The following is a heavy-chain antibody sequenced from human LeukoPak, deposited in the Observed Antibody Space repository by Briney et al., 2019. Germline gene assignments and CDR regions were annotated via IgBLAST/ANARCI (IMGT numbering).Heavy chain of an antibody. CDR1: GFTISSYW. CDR3: ARNLNWGCFDY. CDR2: IKQDGSEK. V-gene: IGHV3-7*01. D-gene: IGHD7-27*01. J-gene: IGHJ4*02. Sequence: PGGSLRLSCAASGFTISSYWMSWVRQGPGKGLEWVASIKQDGSEKYYVDSVKGRFTISRDNAKKSQYLQMNSLRAEDTAVYYCARNLNWGCFDYWGQGTLVTVSS.